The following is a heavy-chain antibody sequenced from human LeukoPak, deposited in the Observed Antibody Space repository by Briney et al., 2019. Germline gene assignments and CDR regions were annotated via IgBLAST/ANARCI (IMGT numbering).Heavy chain of an antibody. CDR2: IYSSGKT. D-gene: IGHD3-9*01. J-gene: IGHJ4*02. V-gene: IGHV4-4*07. CDR1: GGSTNNYY. Sequence: SETLSLTCTVSGGSTNNYYWTWIRQPAGKGLEWIGRIYSSGKTNYNPSLKSRVTTSVDTSNNQLSLMMTSVTAADTAVFYCARTPQGDNYFDYWGQGHLVTVSS. CDR3: ARTPQGDNYFDY.